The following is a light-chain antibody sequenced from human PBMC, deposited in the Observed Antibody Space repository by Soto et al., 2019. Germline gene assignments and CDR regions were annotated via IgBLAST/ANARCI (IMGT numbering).Light chain of an antibody. CDR3: LLYLSGHVRL. CDR2: NTN. CDR1: TGEVTSGYF. J-gene: IGLJ2*01. Sequence: QAVVTQEPSLTVSPGGTVTLTCASSTGEVTSGYFPNWIQQKPGQAPRSLIYNTNNKYSWTPARFSGSLLGGKAALTLSGVQPEDEADYYCLLYLSGHVRLFGGGTKETVL. V-gene: IGLV7-43*01.